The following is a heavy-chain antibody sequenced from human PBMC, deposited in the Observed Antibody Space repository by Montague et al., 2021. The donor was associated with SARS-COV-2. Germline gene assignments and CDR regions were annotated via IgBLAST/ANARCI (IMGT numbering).Heavy chain of an antibody. CDR2: TYYRSKWHN. CDR3: ARIPVGSKYYFDF. D-gene: IGHD2-2*01. V-gene: IGHV6-1*01. CDR1: GDSVSSNLAT. J-gene: IGHJ4*02. Sequence: CAISGDSVSSNLATWNWIRQSPSRGLEWLGRTYYRSKWHNDYAESVKSRITIDPDTSKHQFSLHLNSVTPEDTAVYYCARIPVGSKYYFDFWDQGTLVTVSS.